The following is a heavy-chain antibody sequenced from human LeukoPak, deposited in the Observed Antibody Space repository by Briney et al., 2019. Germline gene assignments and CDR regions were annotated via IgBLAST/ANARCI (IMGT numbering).Heavy chain of an antibody. CDR1: GFTFSSYA. D-gene: IGHD3-22*01. Sequence: GGSLRLSCAASGFTFSSYAMSWVRQAPGKGLEWVSAISGSGGSTYYADSVKGRFTISRDNSKNTLYLQMNSLRAEDTAVYYCAKASTYYYDSSGYYYVLDYWGQGTLVTVSS. CDR2: ISGSGGST. J-gene: IGHJ4*02. V-gene: IGHV3-23*01. CDR3: AKASTYYYDSSGYYYVLDY.